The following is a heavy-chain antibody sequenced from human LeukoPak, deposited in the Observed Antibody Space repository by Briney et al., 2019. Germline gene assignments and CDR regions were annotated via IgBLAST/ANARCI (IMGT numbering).Heavy chain of an antibody. CDR1: GFTLGNTG. CDR3: AKAKRGMTYYFDY. CDR2: ITASGGRT. J-gene: IGHJ4*02. Sequence: GGSLRLSCATSGFTLGNTGMSWARQAPGKGLEWVSGITASGGRTYYADSVTGRFTISRDNSKNTLYLQMNSLRAEDTAVYYCAKAKRGMTYYFDYWGQGTLVTVSS. D-gene: IGHD3-16*01. V-gene: IGHV3-23*01.